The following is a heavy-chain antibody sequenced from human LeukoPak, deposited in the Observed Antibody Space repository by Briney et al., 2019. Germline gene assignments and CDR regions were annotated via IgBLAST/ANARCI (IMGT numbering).Heavy chain of an antibody. Sequence: KPSETLSLTCTVSRGSTSSFSWNSVRQPPGEGMGWIGYIYYSGSTNYNPSLKSRVTISVDTSKNQFSLKLSSVTAADTAVYYCAREQAAGGLDYWGQGTLVTVSS. CDR1: RGSTSSFS. CDR3: AREQAAGGLDY. V-gene: IGHV4-59*01. CDR2: IYYSGST. J-gene: IGHJ4*02. D-gene: IGHD6-13*01.